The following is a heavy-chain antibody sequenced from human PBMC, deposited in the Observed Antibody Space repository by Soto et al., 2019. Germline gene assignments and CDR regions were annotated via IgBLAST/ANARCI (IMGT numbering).Heavy chain of an antibody. V-gene: IGHV4-30-2*01. J-gene: IGHJ4*02. Sequence: PSETLSLTCAVSGGSISSGGYSWGWIRQPPGKGLEWIGYIYHSGSTYYNPSLKSRVTISVDRSKNQFSLKLSSVTAADTAVYYCARVNKDYYDSSGYLVLYFDYWGQGTLVTVSS. CDR2: IYHSGST. CDR1: GGSISSGGYS. CDR3: ARVNKDYYDSSGYLVLYFDY. D-gene: IGHD3-22*01.